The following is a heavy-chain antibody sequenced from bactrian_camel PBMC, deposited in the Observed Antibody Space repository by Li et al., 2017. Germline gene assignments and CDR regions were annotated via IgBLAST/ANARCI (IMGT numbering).Heavy chain of an antibody. D-gene: IGHD2*01. CDR2: IDSRGTT. Sequence: HVQLVESGGGSVQAGGSLRLSCAASGYTYAYYCMGWFRQAPGKEREGVARIDSRGTTEYVDSVKGRFTVSGSANSLVLQMNHPRLEDTAMYYCAAQTRGGYCWNWGDYDSFGRGTQVTVS. V-gene: IGHV3S55*01. CDR1: GYTYAYYC. J-gene: IGHJ4*01.